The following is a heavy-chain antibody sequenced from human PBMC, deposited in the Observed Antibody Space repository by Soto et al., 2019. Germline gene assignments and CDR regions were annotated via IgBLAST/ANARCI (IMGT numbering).Heavy chain of an antibody. CDR3: ARGYCSSTSCYFFDY. V-gene: IGHV4-61*01. D-gene: IGHD2-2*01. Sequence: PSETLSLTCTVSGGSVSSGSYYWSWIRQPPGKGLEWIGYIYYSGSTNYNPSLKSRVTISVDTSKNQFSLKLSSVTAADTAVYYCARGYCSSTSCYFFDYWGQGTLVTVSS. J-gene: IGHJ4*02. CDR1: GGSVSSGSYY. CDR2: IYYSGST.